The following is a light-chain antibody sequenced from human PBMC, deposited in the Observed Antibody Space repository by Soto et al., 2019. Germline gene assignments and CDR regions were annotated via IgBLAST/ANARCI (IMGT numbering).Light chain of an antibody. J-gene: IGKJ1*01. V-gene: IGKV1-39*01. CDR3: QQSYSTPWT. CDR2: AAS. CDR1: QSISSY. Sequence: DIQMTQSPSSLSASVGDRVTITCRASQSISSYLNWYQQKPGKAPKLLIYAASSLQSGVPSRFNGSGSGTDFTLTISSLQPEDFANYHCQQSYSTPWTLGQGTKVEMK.